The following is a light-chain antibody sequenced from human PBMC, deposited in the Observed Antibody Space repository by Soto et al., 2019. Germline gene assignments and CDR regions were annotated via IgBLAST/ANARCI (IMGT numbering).Light chain of an antibody. Sequence: DIQLTQSASFLSACVGDRVTITCRASQGISDRLAWYQQRPGKAPNLLIHSASSLQSGVPLRFSGSGSGTEFTLTISSLQPADFATYYCQQRDGYPITFGQGTRLEMK. J-gene: IGKJ5*01. CDR1: QGISDR. V-gene: IGKV1-9*01. CDR2: SAS. CDR3: QQRDGYPIT.